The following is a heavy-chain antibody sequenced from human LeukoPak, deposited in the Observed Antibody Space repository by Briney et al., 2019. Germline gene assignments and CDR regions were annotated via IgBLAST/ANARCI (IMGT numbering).Heavy chain of an antibody. Sequence: SETLSLTCTVSGGSISNYYWSWIRQSPGKGLEWIGYISYTGNTNYNPSLKSRVTLSVDTSKNQFSLRLTSVTAADTAVYFCASGRGYVDTALVMDYWGQEPWSPSPQ. D-gene: IGHD5-18*01. CDR2: ISYTGNT. CDR3: ASGRGYVDTALVMDY. CDR1: GGSISNYY. V-gene: IGHV4-59*01. J-gene: IGHJ4*01.